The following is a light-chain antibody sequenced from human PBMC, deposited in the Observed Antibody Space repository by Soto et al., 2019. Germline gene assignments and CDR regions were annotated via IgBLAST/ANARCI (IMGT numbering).Light chain of an antibody. J-gene: IGLJ1*01. V-gene: IGLV1-44*01. CDR1: SSNIGSGT. Sequence: QSVLSHPRSVCWTPGHRVTISCSGSSSNIGSGTVNWYQQLPGTAPKLLIYNNNQWPSGVPDRFSGSKSGTSGSLAISGLQSEDEADYYRASWDDSLNGLYVFGTGTKVTVL. CDR3: ASWDDSLNGLYV. CDR2: NNN.